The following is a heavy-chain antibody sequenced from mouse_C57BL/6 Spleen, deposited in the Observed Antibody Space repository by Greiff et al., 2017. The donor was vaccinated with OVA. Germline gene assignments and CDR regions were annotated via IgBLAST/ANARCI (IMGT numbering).Heavy chain of an antibody. D-gene: IGHD3-3*01. V-gene: IGHV1-85*01. J-gene: IGHJ3*01. Sequence: QVQLQQSGPELVKPGASVKLSCKASGYTFTSYDINWVKQRPGQGLEWIGWIYPRDGSTKYNEKFKGKATLTVDTSSSTAYMELHSLTSEDSAVYFGARGGGRDFFFLCAYWGQGTLVTVSA. CDR1: GYTFTSYD. CDR3: ARGGGRDFFFLCAY. CDR2: IYPRDGST.